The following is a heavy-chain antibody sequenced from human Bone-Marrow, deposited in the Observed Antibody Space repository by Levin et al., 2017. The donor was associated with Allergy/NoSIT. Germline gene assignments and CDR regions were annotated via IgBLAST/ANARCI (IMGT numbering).Heavy chain of an antibody. Sequence: PGGSLRLSCAASGFTFSSYAMNWVRQAPGKGLEWVSTIGGRGGNTYYADSVKGRFTISRDNSNNTLFLQMNSLRAEDTAVYYCAKDRALCSGGSCYSALDYWGQGTLITVSS. V-gene: IGHV3-23*01. D-gene: IGHD2-15*01. CDR3: AKDRALCSGGSCYSALDY. CDR1: GFTFSSYA. J-gene: IGHJ4*02. CDR2: IGGRGGNT.